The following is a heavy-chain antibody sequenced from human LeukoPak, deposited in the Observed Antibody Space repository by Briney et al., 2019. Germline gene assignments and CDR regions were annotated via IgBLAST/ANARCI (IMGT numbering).Heavy chain of an antibody. V-gene: IGHV4-39*07. CDR3: ARTTEGGYSYGSFYYYYMDV. J-gene: IGHJ6*03. D-gene: IGHD5-18*01. Sequence: SETLSLTCTVSGGSLNTPNYYWGWIRQTPGKGLEWIGNIFYSGGTYYSPSLTSRVTISLDTSRNQFSLRLNSVTAADTAVYYCARTTEGGYSYGSFYYYYMDVWGKGATVTISS. CDR1: GGSLNTPNYY. CDR2: IFYSGGT.